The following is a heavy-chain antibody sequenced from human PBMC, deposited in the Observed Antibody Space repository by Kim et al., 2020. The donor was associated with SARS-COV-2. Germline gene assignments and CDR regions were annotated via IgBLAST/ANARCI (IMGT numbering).Heavy chain of an antibody. J-gene: IGHJ3*02. CDR2: IIPIFGTA. V-gene: IGHV1-69*06. CDR1: GGTFSSYA. D-gene: IGHD3-10*01. Sequence: SVKVSCKASGGTFSSYAISWVRQAPGQGLEWMGGIIPIFGTANYAQKFQGRVTIIADKSTSTAYMELSSLRSEDTAVYYCARGSGVRGEELFDIWGQGTMVTVSS. CDR3: ARGSGVRGEELFDI.